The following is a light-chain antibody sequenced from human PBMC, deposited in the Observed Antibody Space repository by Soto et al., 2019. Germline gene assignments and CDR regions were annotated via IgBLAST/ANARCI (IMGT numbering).Light chain of an antibody. CDR3: QTGGTGPWV. Sequence: QLVLTQSPSASASLGASVKLTCTLSSGHSSYAIAWHQQQPEKGPRYLMKLNSDGSHSKGDGIPDRFSGSSSGAERYLTISSRQSEDEADYYWQTGGTGPWVFGGGTKLTVL. CDR2: LNSDGSH. CDR1: SGHSSYA. J-gene: IGLJ3*02. V-gene: IGLV4-69*01.